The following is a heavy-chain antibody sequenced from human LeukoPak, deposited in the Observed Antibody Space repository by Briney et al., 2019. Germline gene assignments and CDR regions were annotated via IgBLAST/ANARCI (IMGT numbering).Heavy chain of an antibody. V-gene: IGHV4-30-4*07. CDR1: GGSISSGGYS. J-gene: IGHJ5*02. D-gene: IGHD3-10*01. CDR3: AVDSVRGVLGFDP. Sequence: SETLSLTCAVSGGSISSGGYSWSWIRQPPGKGLEWIGYMYYTGNTHYNPSLRSRITISVDTSKNQFSLKLSSVTAADTAVYYCAVDSVRGVLGFDPWGQGTLVTVSS. CDR2: MYYTGNT.